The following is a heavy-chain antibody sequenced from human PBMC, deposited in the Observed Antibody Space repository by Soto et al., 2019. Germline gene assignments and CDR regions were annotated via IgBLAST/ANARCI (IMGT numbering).Heavy chain of an antibody. Sequence: QVQLQESGPGLVKPSQTLSLTCTVSGASVSSGDYYWSSIRQSPGKGLEWIGYIYYSGDSYYNPSLNVRLTISIDTSKNQFSLILNSVTVADTAIYYCVGTGTTDDYWGRGTLVTVSS. V-gene: IGHV4-30-4*08. CDR3: VGTGTTDDY. CDR2: IYYSGDS. J-gene: IGHJ4*02. CDR1: GASVSSGDYY. D-gene: IGHD4-17*01.